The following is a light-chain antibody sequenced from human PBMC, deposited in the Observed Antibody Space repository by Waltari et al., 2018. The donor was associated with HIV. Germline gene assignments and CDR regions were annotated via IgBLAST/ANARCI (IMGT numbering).Light chain of an antibody. CDR1: SSDVGRYNS. V-gene: IGLV2-14*01. J-gene: IGLJ2*01. CDR2: EVS. CDR3: SSYTSSSTPHVV. Sequence: QSALTQPASVSGSTGQSITISCTGTSSDVGRYNSFSCYQQHPGKAPKLMISEVSNRPSGVSNRFSGSKSGNTASLTISGLQAEDEADYYCSSYTSSSTPHVVFGGGTKLTVL.